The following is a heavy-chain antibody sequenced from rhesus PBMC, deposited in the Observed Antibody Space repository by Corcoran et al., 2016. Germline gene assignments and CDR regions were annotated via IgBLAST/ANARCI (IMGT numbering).Heavy chain of an antibody. CDR3: ARGGYFDY. CDR2: IYWDDDK. CDR1: GFSLTTSGMG. J-gene: IGHJ4*01. Sequence: QVTLKESGPALVKPTQTLTLTCTFSGFSLTTSGMGVGWIRQPPGKALEWLALIYWDDDKRYSTSLKSRLTISKDTSKNQIVLTMTNMDPVDTATYYCARGGYFDYWGQGVLVTVSS. V-gene: IGHV2-174*01.